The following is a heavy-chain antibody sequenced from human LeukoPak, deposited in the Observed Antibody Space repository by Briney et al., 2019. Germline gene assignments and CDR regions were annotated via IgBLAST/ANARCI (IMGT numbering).Heavy chain of an antibody. D-gene: IGHD5-18*01. CDR3: TTKRGYSYGYAD. Sequence: GGSLRLSCAASGFSLSTYWMNWVRQAPGKGLEWVANIKQDGSEKYYVDSVKGRFTISRDNAKNSLYLQMNSLRAEDTAVYYCTTKRGYSYGYADWGQGTLVTVSS. V-gene: IGHV3-7*02. CDR1: GFSLSTYW. CDR2: IKQDGSEK. J-gene: IGHJ4*02.